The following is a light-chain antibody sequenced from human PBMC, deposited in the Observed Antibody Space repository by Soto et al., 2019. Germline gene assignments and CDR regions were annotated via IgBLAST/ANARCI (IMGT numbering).Light chain of an antibody. CDR3: QQRSNWHPAT. V-gene: IGKV3D-11*01. J-gene: IGKJ5*01. Sequence: EIVSTQSPATLSLSPGERATLSCRASQGVSSYLAWYQQKPGQAPRLLIYDASNRATGIPARFSGSGPGTDFTLTISSLEPEDFAVYYCQQRSNWHPATFGQGTRLEIK. CDR2: DAS. CDR1: QGVSSY.